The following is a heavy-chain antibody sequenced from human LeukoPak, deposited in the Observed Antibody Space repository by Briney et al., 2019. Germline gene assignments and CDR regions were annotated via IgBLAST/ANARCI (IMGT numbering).Heavy chain of an antibody. CDR1: GFTVSSNY. CDR2: IYSGGST. V-gene: IGHV3-66*01. Sequence: GGSLRLSCAASGFTVSSNYMSWVRQAPGKGLEWVSVIYSGGSTYYADSVRGRFTISRDNSKNTLYLHVNTLRAEDTAVYYCARAAAAAMAPDYWGQGTLVTVSS. J-gene: IGHJ4*02. CDR3: ARAAAAAMAPDY. D-gene: IGHD2-2*01.